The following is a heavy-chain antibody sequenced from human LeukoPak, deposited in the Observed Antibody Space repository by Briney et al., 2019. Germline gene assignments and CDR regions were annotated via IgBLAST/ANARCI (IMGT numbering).Heavy chain of an antibody. Sequence: SETLSLTCTVSGGSISSYYWSWIRQPPGKGLEWIGSAYYSGSTYYNPSLESRVTISIDTSKNQFSLKLNSMTAADTAVYYCQAYYGSGSYSDFWGQGTLVTVSS. V-gene: IGHV4-59*05. CDR3: QAYYGSGSYSDF. D-gene: IGHD3-10*01. CDR1: GGSISSYY. CDR2: AYYSGST. J-gene: IGHJ4*02.